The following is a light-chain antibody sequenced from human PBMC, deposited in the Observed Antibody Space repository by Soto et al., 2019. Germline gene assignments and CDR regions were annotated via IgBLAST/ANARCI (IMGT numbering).Light chain of an antibody. CDR2: DVK. CDR3: SSYTSSSSVI. CDR1: SSDVGAYDY. V-gene: IGLV2-14*01. J-gene: IGLJ2*01. Sequence: QSALTQPASVSGSPGQSIAISCTGTSSDVGAYDYVSWYQQHPGKAPKLMIYDVKYRPSVVSNRFSGSKSGNTASLTISGLQAEDEADYYCSSYTSSSSVIFGGGTKLTVL.